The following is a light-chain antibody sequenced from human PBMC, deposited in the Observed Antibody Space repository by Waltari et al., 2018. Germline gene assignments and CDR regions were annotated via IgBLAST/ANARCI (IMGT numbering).Light chain of an antibody. Sequence: QSALTQPASLSGSPGQSITISCSGSSSDVGAYDHVSWYRQHPGKVPKVLIYEVNKRPSGVSNRFLGSKSGNTASLTISGLQAEDEADYYCCSYTIGNTFWVFGGGTKLTVL. CDR2: EVN. CDR3: CSYTIGNTFWV. J-gene: IGLJ3*02. V-gene: IGLV2-23*02. CDR1: SSDVGAYDH.